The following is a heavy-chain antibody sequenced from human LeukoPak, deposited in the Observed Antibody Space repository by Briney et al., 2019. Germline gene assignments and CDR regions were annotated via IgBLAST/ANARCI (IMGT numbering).Heavy chain of an antibody. J-gene: IGHJ4*02. Sequence: PGGSLRLSCAASGFTFSSYGMHWVRQAPGKGLEWVAVIWYDGSNKYYADSVKGRFTISRDNSKHTLYLQMNSLRAEDTAVYYCARDRHYGSGSSYYFDYWGQGTLVTVSS. V-gene: IGHV3-33*01. CDR3: ARDRHYGSGSSYYFDY. CDR2: IWYDGSNK. CDR1: GFTFSSYG. D-gene: IGHD3-10*01.